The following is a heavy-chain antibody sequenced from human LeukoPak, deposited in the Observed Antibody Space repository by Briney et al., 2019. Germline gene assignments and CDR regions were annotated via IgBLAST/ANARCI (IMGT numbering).Heavy chain of an antibody. J-gene: IGHJ4*02. CDR3: ASEPAAHTPDY. V-gene: IGHV4-34*01. D-gene: IGHD2-2*01. Sequence: SETLSLTCAVYGGSFSGYYWSWIRQHPGKGMEWIGEINHSGSTNYNPSLKGRVTISVDTSKNQFSLKLSSVTAADTAVYYCASEPAAHTPDYWGQGTLVTVSS. CDR1: GGSFSGYY. CDR2: INHSGST.